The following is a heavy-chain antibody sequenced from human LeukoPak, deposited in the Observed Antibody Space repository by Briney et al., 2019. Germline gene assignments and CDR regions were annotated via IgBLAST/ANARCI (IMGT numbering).Heavy chain of an antibody. D-gene: IGHD2-2*01. Sequence: GASVKVSCKASGGTFSSYAISWVRQAPGQGLEWMGGIIPIFGTANYAQKFQGRVTITADESTSTAYMELSSLRSEDTAVYYCARDYGYCSSTSCLEEPNWFDPWGQGTLVTVSS. CDR2: IIPIFGTA. V-gene: IGHV1-69*01. CDR3: ARDYGYCSSTSCLEEPNWFDP. CDR1: GGTFSSYA. J-gene: IGHJ5*02.